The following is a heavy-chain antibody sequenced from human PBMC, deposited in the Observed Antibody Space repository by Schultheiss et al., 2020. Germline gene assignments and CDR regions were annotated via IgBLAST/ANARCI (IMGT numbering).Heavy chain of an antibody. CDR1: GFTFSSYG. CDR2: ISYDGSNK. V-gene: IGHV3-30*18. Sequence: GESLKISCAASGFTFSSYGMHWVRQAPGKGLEWVAVISYDGSNKYYADSVKGRFTISRDNSKNTLYLQMNSLRAEDTAVYYCAKDCDTSGWWSDYWGQGTLVTVSS. CDR3: AKDCDTSGWWSDY. J-gene: IGHJ4*02. D-gene: IGHD6-19*01.